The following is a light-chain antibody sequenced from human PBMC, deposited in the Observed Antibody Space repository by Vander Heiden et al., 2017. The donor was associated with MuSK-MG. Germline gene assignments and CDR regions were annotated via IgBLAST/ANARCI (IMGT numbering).Light chain of an antibody. Sequence: EIVMTQSPATLSVSPGERATLSCRASQSVSSNLAWYQQKPGQAPRLLIYGASTRATGIPARFSGSGSGTEFTLTISSLQSEDFAVYYCQQENNWQWTFGQGTKVEIK. J-gene: IGKJ1*01. CDR1: QSVSSN. CDR2: GAS. V-gene: IGKV3-15*01. CDR3: QQENNWQWT.